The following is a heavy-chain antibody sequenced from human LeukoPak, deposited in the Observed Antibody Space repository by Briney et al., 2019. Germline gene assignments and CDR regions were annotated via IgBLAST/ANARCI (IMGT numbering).Heavy chain of an antibody. CDR2: ISSSGSTK. CDR1: GFIFSDYY. Sequence: PGGSLRLSCAASGFIFSDYYMSWIRQAPGKGLEWVSYISSSGSTKYYADSVKGRFTISRDNAKNSYLQMNSLRAEDTAVYYCARYGDFLDYWGQGTLVTVSS. CDR3: ARYGDFLDY. J-gene: IGHJ4*02. D-gene: IGHD4-17*01. V-gene: IGHV3-11*01.